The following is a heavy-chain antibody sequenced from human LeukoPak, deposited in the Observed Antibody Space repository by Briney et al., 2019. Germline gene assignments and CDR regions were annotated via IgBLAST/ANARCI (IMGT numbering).Heavy chain of an antibody. CDR2: VNSDGDNT. D-gene: IGHD3-22*01. V-gene: IGHV3-64*01. J-gene: IGHJ4*02. CDR3: ARDRRASYSDTSGLDY. Sequence: GGSLRLSCAASGFSFSVYYMQWVRQAPGKGLEFVAGVNSDGDNTFYAKSVKGRLTISRDNSKKMLYLQVDSLRAEDMTVYYCARDRRASYSDTSGLDYWGQGTLVTVSS. CDR1: GFSFSVYY.